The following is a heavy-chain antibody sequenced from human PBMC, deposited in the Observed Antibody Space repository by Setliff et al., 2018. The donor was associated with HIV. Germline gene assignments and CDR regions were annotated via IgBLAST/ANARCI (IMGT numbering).Heavy chain of an antibody. CDR1: GGSFSGYY. CDR2: INHSGST. CDR3: ARDKGVAAITYYYYMDV. D-gene: IGHD2-15*01. J-gene: IGHJ6*03. V-gene: IGHV4-34*01. Sequence: PSETLSLTCAVYGGSFSGYYWSWIRQPPGKGLEWIGEINHSGSTNYNPSLKSRVTISVDTSKNQFSLKLSSVTAADTAVYYCARDKGVAAITYYYYMDVWGKGTTVTVSS.